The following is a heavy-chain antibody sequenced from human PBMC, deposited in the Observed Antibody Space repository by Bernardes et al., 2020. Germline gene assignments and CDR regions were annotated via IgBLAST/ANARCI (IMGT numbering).Heavy chain of an antibody. CDR3: AKDYCGGDCDFFDY. J-gene: IGHJ4*02. D-gene: IGHD2-21*02. CDR1: GFSFSTHA. Sequence: GGSLRPSCAASGFSFSTHAMSWVRQAPGKGLELVPGISGTGDATYYAGSVKGRFTTSRDNSRNTLYFQMNSLRAEDTAVYYCAKDYCGGDCDFFDYWGQGTLVTVSS. CDR2: ISGTGDAT. V-gene: IGHV3-23*01.